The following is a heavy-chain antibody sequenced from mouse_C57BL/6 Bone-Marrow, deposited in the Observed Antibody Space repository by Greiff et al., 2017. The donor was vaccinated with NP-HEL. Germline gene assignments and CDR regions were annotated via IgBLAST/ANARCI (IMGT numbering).Heavy chain of an antibody. CDR1: GFNIKDDY. CDR2: IDPENGDT. V-gene: IGHV14-4*01. J-gene: IGHJ4*01. Sequence: EVKLVESGAELVRPGASVKLSCTASGFNIKDDYMHWVKQRPEQGLEWIGWIDPENGDTEYASKFQGKATITADTSSNTAYLQLSSLTSEDTAVYYCTTATVVEGYAMDYWGQGTSVTVSS. D-gene: IGHD1-1*01. CDR3: TTATVVEGYAMDY.